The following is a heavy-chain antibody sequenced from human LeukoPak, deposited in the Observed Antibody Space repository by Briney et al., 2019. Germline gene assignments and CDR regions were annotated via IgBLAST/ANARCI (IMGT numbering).Heavy chain of an antibody. J-gene: IGHJ2*01. CDR1: GFTFSDYY. Sequence: GRSLRLSCAASGFTFSDYYMSWIRQAPGKGLEWVSYISSSGSTIYYADSVKGRFTISRDNAKNSLYLQMNSLRAEDTAVYYCARDRKVVAKGWYFDLWGRGTLVTVSS. V-gene: IGHV3-11*01. CDR3: ARDRKVVAKGWYFDL. D-gene: IGHD2-15*01. CDR2: ISSSGSTI.